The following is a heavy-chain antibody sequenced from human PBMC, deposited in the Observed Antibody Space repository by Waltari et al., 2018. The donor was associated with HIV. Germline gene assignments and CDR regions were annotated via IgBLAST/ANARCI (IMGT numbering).Heavy chain of an antibody. Sequence: QVQLVESGGGVVQPGRSLSISCATSGFTLSSSGRHWVRQAPGKGLEWVTVLCEEGSKKYYADSVKGRFTISRDNSKNTLYLQMNSLRIEDTAVYYCARKYSSSWGAPFDYWGQGTLVTVSS. CDR3: ARKYSSSWGAPFDY. CDR1: GFTLSSSG. V-gene: IGHV3-33*01. CDR2: LCEEGSKK. D-gene: IGHD6-13*01. J-gene: IGHJ4*02.